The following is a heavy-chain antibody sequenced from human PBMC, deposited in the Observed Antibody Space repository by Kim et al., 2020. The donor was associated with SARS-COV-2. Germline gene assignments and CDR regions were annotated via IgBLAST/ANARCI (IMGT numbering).Heavy chain of an antibody. J-gene: IGHJ4*02. CDR1: GFTFSSYS. V-gene: IGHV3-21*01. CDR3: TRAPFSYDNRVDY. CDR2: ISSSSIYI. Sequence: GGSLRLSCAASGFTFSSYSLNWVRQAPGKGLEWVSSISSSSIYIYYADSVKGRFTISRDNANNSLYLQMNSLGAEDTAVYYCTRAPFSYDNRVDYWGQGALVTVSS. D-gene: IGHD3-22*01.